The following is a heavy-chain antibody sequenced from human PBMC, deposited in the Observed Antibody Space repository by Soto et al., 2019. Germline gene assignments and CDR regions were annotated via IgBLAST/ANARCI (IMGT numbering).Heavy chain of an antibody. CDR1: GGSVSGYY. Sequence: SENLSLTCAVYGGSVSGYYWSCIRQAQSKGLEWIGEINNGGSTNYNPSLKSRVTISVDTSKNQFSLKLSSVTAADTAVYYCASWERATMGLMDVWGQGTTVTVSS. D-gene: IGHD3-16*01. CDR3: ASWERATMGLMDV. J-gene: IGHJ6*02. CDR2: INNGGST. V-gene: IGHV4-34*01.